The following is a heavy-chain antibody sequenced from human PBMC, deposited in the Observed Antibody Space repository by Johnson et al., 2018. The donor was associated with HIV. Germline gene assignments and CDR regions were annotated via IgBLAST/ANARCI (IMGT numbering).Heavy chain of an antibody. Sequence: VQLVESGGGLVQPGGSLRLSCAASGFTVSSNYMSWVRQAPGKGLEWVAVISSDGGAEYYADSVKGRFTISRDNAKNSLYLQMNSLRAEDTALYYCARDGEYCSGGSCSDAFDIWGQGTMVTVSS. D-gene: IGHD2-15*01. CDR2: ISSDGGAE. J-gene: IGHJ3*02. CDR3: ARDGEYCSGGSCSDAFDI. CDR1: GFTVSSNY. V-gene: IGHV3-66*01.